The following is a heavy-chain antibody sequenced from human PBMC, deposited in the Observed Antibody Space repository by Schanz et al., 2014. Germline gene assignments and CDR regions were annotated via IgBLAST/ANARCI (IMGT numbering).Heavy chain of an antibody. J-gene: IGHJ4*02. CDR1: GSSLSNYW. CDR3: ARDTVTSVLTPGFYY. D-gene: IGHD4-17*01. CDR2: IKQDGREK. Sequence: EVQLVESGGGLVQPGEPLRFSLAAPGSSLSNYWLSWVRQAPGKGLEWVPNIKQDGREKYYVDSVKGRFTISRDSAKKSLYLRMNSLRAEYTAVYYCARDTVTSVLTPGFYYWGQGTLVTVSS. V-gene: IGHV3-7*04.